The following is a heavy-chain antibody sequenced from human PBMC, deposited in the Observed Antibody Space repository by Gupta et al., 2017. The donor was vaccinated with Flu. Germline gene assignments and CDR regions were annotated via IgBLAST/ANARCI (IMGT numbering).Heavy chain of an antibody. CDR3: AREGDSGSYFDAFDI. D-gene: IGHD1-26*01. J-gene: IGHJ3*02. CDR2: IWYDGSNK. Sequence: QVQLVESGGGVVEPGRSLRLSCAASGFTFSSYGMHWVRQAPGKGLEWVAVIWYDGSNKYYADSVKGRFTISRDNSKNTLYLQMNSRRAEDTAVYYCAREGDSGSYFDAFDIWGQGTMVTVSS. CDR1: GFTFSSYG. V-gene: IGHV3-33*01.